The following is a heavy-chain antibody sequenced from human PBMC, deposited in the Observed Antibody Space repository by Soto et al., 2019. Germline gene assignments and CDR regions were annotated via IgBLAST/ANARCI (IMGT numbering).Heavy chain of an antibody. V-gene: IGHV3-30*16. D-gene: IGHD5-12*01. CDR3: ARDGGQRGYHDAFDL. Sequence: RGSLLLSCVCAVFNFPIYSFHWVRQAPGRGLEWVALVSYAEDKKYYAESVKGRFTISRDNLKNTVLLQMDRLTSADTALYYCARDGGQRGYHDAFDLWGQGTVVTVSS. CDR2: VSYAEDKK. CDR1: VFNFPIYS. J-gene: IGHJ3*01.